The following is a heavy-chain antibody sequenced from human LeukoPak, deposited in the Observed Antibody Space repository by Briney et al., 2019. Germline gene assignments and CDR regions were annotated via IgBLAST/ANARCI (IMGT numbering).Heavy chain of an antibody. V-gene: IGHV1-8*01. CDR3: ARKAVSGSGWYPFDL. J-gene: IGHJ4*02. D-gene: IGHD6-19*01. CDR2: MNPNSANT. CDR1: GYIFTSYD. Sequence: ASVRVSCKASGYIFTSYDINWVRQATGKGLEWMGWMNPNSANTGFAQKLQGRVTLTRNTSITTAYMELSSLRFEDTAVYYCARKAVSGSGWYPFDLWGQGSLVTVSS.